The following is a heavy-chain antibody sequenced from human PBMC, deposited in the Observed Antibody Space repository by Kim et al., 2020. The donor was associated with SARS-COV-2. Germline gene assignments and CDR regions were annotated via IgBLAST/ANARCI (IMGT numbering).Heavy chain of an antibody. Sequence: YNPSLKSRVTISVDTSKNQFSLKLSSVTAADTAVYYCARHGLSSSSHVDYWGQGTLVTVSS. J-gene: IGHJ4*02. D-gene: IGHD6-6*01. V-gene: IGHV4-39*01. CDR3: ARHGLSSSSHVDY.